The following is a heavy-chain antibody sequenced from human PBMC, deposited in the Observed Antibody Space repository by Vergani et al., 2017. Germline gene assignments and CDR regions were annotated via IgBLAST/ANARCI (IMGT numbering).Heavy chain of an antibody. D-gene: IGHD3-10*01. CDR2: MYHSGST. CDR1: GGSMSGYY. Sequence: QVRLQESGPGLVKPSETLSLTCSVSGGSMSGYYWSWIRQPPGKELEWIGYMYHSGSTKYNPSLETRVTISGDTSKNQFSLKLNSLTSADTAVYYCGRVADFYGLGSRLLDLWGQGILVTVSS. CDR3: GRVADFYGLGSRLLDL. J-gene: IGHJ5*02. V-gene: IGHV4-59*01.